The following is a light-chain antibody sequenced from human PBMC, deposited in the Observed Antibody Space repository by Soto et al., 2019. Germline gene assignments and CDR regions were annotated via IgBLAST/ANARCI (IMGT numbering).Light chain of an antibody. Sequence: DIQMTQSPSSVSASVGDSLTITCRASQNVGDRLAWYQQKLGKAPKLLIYKASSLQGGVPSRFSGSGSGTDFTLTISRLEPEDFAVYYCQQYGSSPLTFGQGTKVDIK. J-gene: IGKJ1*01. CDR3: QQYGSSPLT. CDR1: QNVGDR. CDR2: KAS. V-gene: IGKV1-5*03.